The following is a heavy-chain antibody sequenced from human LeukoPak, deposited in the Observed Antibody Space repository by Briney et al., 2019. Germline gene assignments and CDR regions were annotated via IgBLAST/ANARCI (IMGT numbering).Heavy chain of an antibody. CDR3: ARGIDSASPPLGTFEI. J-gene: IGHJ3*02. D-gene: IGHD1-26*01. CDR2: ISAYNGNT. CDR1: GYTFTSYG. Sequence: ASVKVSCKASGYTFTSYGISWVRQAPGQGLEWVGWISAYNGNTNYEQKLQGRVTMTRDTSTSTVYMELRSLRSDDTAVYYCARGIDSASPPLGTFEIWGQGTMVTVSS. V-gene: IGHV1-18*01.